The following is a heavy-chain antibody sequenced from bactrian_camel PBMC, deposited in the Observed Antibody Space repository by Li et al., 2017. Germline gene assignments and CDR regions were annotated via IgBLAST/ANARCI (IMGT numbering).Heavy chain of an antibody. CDR3: ATGVVGAGCDGDYRY. J-gene: IGHJ6*01. CDR2: IDADGST. Sequence: QLVESGGGTVQTGGSLRLSCLTTGYTTRINCVSWFRQAPGKEREGVAAIDADGSTSYADSVKGRFTISRVNAKNILYLQMNSLKPEDIGMYYCATGVVGAGCDGDYRYWGQGTQVTVS. D-gene: IGHD4*01. CDR1: GYTTRINC. V-gene: IGHV3S42*01.